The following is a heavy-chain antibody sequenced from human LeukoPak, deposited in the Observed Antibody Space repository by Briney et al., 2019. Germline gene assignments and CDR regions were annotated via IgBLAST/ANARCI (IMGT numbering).Heavy chain of an antibody. CDR3: ARQDYGEVN. V-gene: IGHV4-38-2*02. J-gene: IGHJ4*02. CDR1: SYSISSVYY. CDR2: INHSGNT. Sequence: PSETLSLTCTVSSYSISSVYYWSWIRQPPGKGLEWIGEINHSGNTNYNPSLKSRVTISVDTSKNQFSLKLSSVIAADTAVYYCARQDYGEVNWGQGTLVTVPS. D-gene: IGHD4-17*01.